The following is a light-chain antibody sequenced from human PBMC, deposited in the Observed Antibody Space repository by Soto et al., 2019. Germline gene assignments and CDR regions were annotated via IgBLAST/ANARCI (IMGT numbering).Light chain of an antibody. CDR3: MEALRTPHT. V-gene: IGKV2-28*01. J-gene: IGKJ2*01. CDR1: QSLLYINGYNY. CDR2: LGS. Sequence: DIVMTQSPLSLPVTPGEPASISCRSSQSLLYINGYNYLDWYLQKPGQSPQLLIYLGSNRASGVPDRFSGSGSGTEFTLKISRVEAEDVGVYYCMEALRTPHTFGQGTKLEI.